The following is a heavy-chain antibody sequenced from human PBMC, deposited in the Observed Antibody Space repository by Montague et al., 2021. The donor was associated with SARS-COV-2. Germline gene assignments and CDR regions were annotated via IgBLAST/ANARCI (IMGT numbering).Heavy chain of an antibody. CDR3: ARLGDGVVPSPILGVGPYYSYYYMDV. J-gene: IGHJ6*03. D-gene: IGHD3-10*01. CDR1: GGSFSTYS. V-gene: IGHV4-34*01. Sequence: SETLSLTCAVHGGSFSTYSWNWIRQPPGKGLEWIGEIHHGGSTNYNPSLKSRVTISADTSKSQLSLKLTSVAAADTAVYYCARLGDGVVPSPILGVGPYYSYYYMDVWGKGTTVTVSS. CDR2: IHHGGST.